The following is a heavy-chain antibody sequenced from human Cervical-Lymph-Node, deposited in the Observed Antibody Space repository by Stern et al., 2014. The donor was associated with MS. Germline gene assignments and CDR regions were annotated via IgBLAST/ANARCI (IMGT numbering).Heavy chain of an antibody. CDR1: GGSISNHY. D-gene: IGHD3-9*01. V-gene: IGHV4-59*11. CDR3: LAGRAGYPFDY. J-gene: IGHJ4*02. Sequence: HVQLQESGPGLVKPSETLSLTCSVFGGSISNHYLTWIRQPPGQGLEWIANIHDSGSTHYNPSLKSRVTMSLDMSKSQVSLRLSSVTAADTAVYYCLAGRAGYPFDYWGQGSQVSVSS. CDR2: IHDSGST.